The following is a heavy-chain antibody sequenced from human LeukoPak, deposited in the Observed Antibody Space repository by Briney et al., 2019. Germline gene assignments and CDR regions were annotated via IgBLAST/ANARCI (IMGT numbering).Heavy chain of an antibody. Sequence: PGGSLRLSCEASGFTFSNTAMSWVRQAPGKGLEWVSYISSTSSVIYYADSVKGRFTISRDNAKNSLYLQVNSLRAEDTAVYYCARGVDSSSWYWWFDPWGQGTLVTVSS. J-gene: IGHJ5*02. D-gene: IGHD6-13*01. V-gene: IGHV3-48*04. CDR1: GFTFSNTA. CDR2: ISSTSSVI. CDR3: ARGVDSSSWYWWFDP.